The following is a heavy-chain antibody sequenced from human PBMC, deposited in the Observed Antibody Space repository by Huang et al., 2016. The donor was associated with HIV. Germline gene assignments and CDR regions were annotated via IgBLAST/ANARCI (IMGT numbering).Heavy chain of an antibody. CDR1: GYGFSSYW. D-gene: IGHD5-18*01. J-gene: IGHJ4*02. CDR2: IYPRDSET. Sequence: EVLLVQSGAELKEPGESLKISCKASGYGFSSYWIGGVRQKPGKGLEWRGSIYPRDSETKYSPSFDGQVTISADKSTRTAYLQWESLKAPDTAIYFCARQVDGFRSHFDFWGQGTLVSVSS. V-gene: IGHV5-51*01. CDR3: ARQVDGFRSHFDF.